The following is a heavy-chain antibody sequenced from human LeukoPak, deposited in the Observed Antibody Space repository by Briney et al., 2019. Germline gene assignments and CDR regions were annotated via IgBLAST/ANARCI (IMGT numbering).Heavy chain of an antibody. Sequence: PSETLSLTCSVSGGSLSSYYWTWIRKPAGKGLEWIGRIFTTGSTNYNPSLMSRVTMSVDTSKNQFSLKLSSVTAADTAVYYCARHPPLSYYYDSSGYYFDYWGQGTLVTVSS. CDR3: ARHPPLSYYYDSSGYYFDY. CDR1: GGSLSSYY. J-gene: IGHJ4*02. V-gene: IGHV4-4*07. CDR2: IFTTGST. D-gene: IGHD3-22*01.